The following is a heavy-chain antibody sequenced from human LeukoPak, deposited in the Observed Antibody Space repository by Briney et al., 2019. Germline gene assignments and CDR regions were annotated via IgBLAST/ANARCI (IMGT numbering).Heavy chain of an antibody. CDR3: ARGPIYDILTGYYISYFDY. CDR2: ISGSGGST. Sequence: GGSLRLSCAASGFTFSSYAMSWVRQAPGKGLEWVSAISGSGGSTYYADSVKGRFTISRDNSKDTLYLQMNSLRAEDTAVYYCARGPIYDILTGYYISYFDYWGQGTLVTVSS. D-gene: IGHD3-9*01. J-gene: IGHJ4*02. V-gene: IGHV3-23*01. CDR1: GFTFSSYA.